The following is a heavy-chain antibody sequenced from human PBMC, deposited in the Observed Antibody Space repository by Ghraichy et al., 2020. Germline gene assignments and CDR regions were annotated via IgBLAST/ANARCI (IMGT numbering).Heavy chain of an antibody. Sequence: SETLSLTCTVSGGSISSNYWSWIRQPPGEGLEWIGYLYYSGSSNYNPSLKSRVTVSVDTSKNQFSLKLISVTAAGTAIYYCARGFLTGASPGYFDLWGRGTLVTVSS. CDR3: ARGFLTGASPGYFDL. V-gene: IGHV4-59*08. CDR2: LYYSGSS. J-gene: IGHJ2*01. CDR1: GGSISSNY. D-gene: IGHD7-27*01.